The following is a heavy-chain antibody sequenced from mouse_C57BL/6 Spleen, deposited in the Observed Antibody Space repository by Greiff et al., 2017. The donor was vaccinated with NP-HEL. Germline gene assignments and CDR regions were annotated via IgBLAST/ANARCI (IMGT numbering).Heavy chain of an antibody. D-gene: IGHD1-1*01. CDR2: INPNNGGT. CDR1: GYTFTDYY. J-gene: IGHJ2*01. CDR3: ARGAPYGSSIDY. Sequence: EVQLQQSGPELVKPGASVKISCKASGYTFTDYYMNWVKQSHGKSLEWIGDINPNNGGTSYNQKFKGKATLTVDNSSSTAYMELRSLTSEDSAVYYCARGAPYGSSIDYWGQGTTLTVSS. V-gene: IGHV1-26*01.